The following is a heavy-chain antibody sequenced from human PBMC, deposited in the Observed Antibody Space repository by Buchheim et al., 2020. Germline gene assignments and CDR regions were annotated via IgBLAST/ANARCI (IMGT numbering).Heavy chain of an antibody. CDR3: AISYYSSGWYN. V-gene: IGHV1-46*03. D-gene: IGHD6-19*01. CDR2: INPSGGST. J-gene: IGHJ4*02. Sequence: QVQLVQSGAEVKKPGASVKVSCKASGYTFTSYYMHWVRQAPGQGLEWMGIINPSGGSTSYAQKFQGRVTMTRDPSPRPVYMELSSLGSEDTAVYYCAISYYSSGWYNWGQGTL. CDR1: GYTFTSYY.